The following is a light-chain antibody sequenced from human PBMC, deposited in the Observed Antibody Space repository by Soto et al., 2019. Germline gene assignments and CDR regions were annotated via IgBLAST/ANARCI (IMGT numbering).Light chain of an antibody. V-gene: IGKV2D-29*01. Sequence: DVVMTQTPLSLSVTPGQPASISCKSTQSLLLGDGKTYLYWYLQKSGQPPQIVIYEVSNRFSGVPDRFSGSGSGTDLKLKISRVEAEDVGVYYCMKSVQLPITFGQGTRLEIK. CDR3: MKSVQLPIT. J-gene: IGKJ5*01. CDR2: EVS. CDR1: QSLLLGDGKTY.